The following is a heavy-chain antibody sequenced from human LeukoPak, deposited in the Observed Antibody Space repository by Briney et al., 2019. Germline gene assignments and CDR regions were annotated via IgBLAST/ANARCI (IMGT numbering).Heavy chain of an antibody. CDR3: ARSSVGARRRIDY. CDR2: MNPNSGNT. Sequence: ASVKVSCEASGYTFTSYHINWVRQATGQGLEWMGWMNPNSGNTGYAQKFQGRVTMTRSASINTAYMELSSLTSDDAAVYYCARSSVGARRRIDYWGQGTLVTVSS. D-gene: IGHD1-26*01. V-gene: IGHV1-8*01. J-gene: IGHJ4*02. CDR1: GYTFTSYH.